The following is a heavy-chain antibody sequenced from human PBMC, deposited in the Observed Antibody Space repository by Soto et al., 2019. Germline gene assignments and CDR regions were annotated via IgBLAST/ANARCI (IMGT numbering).Heavy chain of an antibody. CDR1: GGSISSSSYY. Sequence: PSETLSLTCTVSGGSISSSSYYWGWIRQPPGKGLEWIGSIYYSGSTYYNPSLKSRVTISVDTSKNQFSLKLSSVTAADTAVYYCASSFQGTAMVTLGFGYWGQGTLVTVSS. J-gene: IGHJ4*02. V-gene: IGHV4-39*01. CDR2: IYYSGST. CDR3: ASSFQGTAMVTLGFGY. D-gene: IGHD5-18*01.